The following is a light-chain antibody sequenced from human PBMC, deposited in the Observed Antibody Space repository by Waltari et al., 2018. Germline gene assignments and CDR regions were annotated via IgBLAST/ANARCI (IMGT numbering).Light chain of an antibody. J-gene: IGKJ4*01. CDR1: QAIVSASNNKNY. Sequence: DVVMTQSPDSLSVSLGERATIKCKSSQAIVSASNNKNYLAWYQQKPGQPPKLLIHWASIREDGVPDLFSGSGSGTDFTLSIIALQAEDVALYYCQQYYVTHPVTFGVGTKVEI. V-gene: IGKV4-1*01. CDR3: QQYYVTHPVT. CDR2: WAS.